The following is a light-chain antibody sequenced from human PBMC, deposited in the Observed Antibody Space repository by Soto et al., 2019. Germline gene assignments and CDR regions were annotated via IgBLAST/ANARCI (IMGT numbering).Light chain of an antibody. CDR3: QQYSSSRT. V-gene: IGKV3-20*01. J-gene: IGKJ1*01. Sequence: IVLTQSPGTLSLSPGERATLSCRASQSFNSIYLAWYQQKPGQAPRLLIYGGSSRATGIPVRFSGSGSETDFTLTITRLEPEDFAVYYCQQYSSSRTFGQGTRWIS. CDR2: GGS. CDR1: QSFNSIY.